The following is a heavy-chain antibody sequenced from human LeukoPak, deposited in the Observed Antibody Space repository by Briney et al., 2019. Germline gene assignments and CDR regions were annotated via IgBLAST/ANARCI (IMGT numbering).Heavy chain of an antibody. D-gene: IGHD3-22*01. CDR2: IYPGDSDT. J-gene: IGHJ4*01. CDR3: ATTYYYDSSGFQTFDY. Sequence: GESLKISCKGSGYSFTSYWIGWVRQMPGKGLEWMGIIYPGDSDTRYSPSFQGQVTISADKSISTAYLQWSSLKAPDTAMYYCATTYYYDSSGFQTFDYWGQGTLVTVSS. CDR1: GYSFTSYW. V-gene: IGHV5-51*01.